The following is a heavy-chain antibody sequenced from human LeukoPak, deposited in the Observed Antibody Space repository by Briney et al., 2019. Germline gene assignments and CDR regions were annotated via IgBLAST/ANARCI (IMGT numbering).Heavy chain of an antibody. V-gene: IGHV3-48*01. D-gene: IGHD2-15*01. CDR2: ITSSSSTI. Sequence: PGGSLRLSCVASGFTFSGYTMNWVRQAPGKGLEWVSSITSSSSTIYYADSVKGRFTISRDNSKNTLYLQMNSLRAEDTAIYYCAKGCGGNCYPPSYWGQGTLVTVSS. J-gene: IGHJ1*01. CDR3: AKGCGGNCYPPSY. CDR1: GFTFSGYT.